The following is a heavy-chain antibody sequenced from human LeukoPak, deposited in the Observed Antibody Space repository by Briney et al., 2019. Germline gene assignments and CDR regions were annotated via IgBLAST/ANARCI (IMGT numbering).Heavy chain of an antibody. D-gene: IGHD3-22*01. J-gene: IGHJ4*02. V-gene: IGHV1-18*01. Sequence: ASVKVSCKASGYTFTSYGISWVRQAPGQGLEWMGWISAYNGNTNYAQKLQGRVTMTTDTSTSTAYMELRSLRSDDTAVYYCARVLYYYDSSGYFDYWGQGTLVTVSS. CDR3: ARVLYYYDSSGYFDY. CDR1: GYTFTSYG. CDR2: ISAYNGNT.